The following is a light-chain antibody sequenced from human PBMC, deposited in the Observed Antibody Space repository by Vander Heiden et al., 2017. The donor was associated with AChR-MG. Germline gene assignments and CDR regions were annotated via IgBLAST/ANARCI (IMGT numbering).Light chain of an antibody. CDR3: QHYGNSSYT. J-gene: IGKJ2*01. V-gene: IGKV3-20*01. Sequence: DIVLTQSPGTLSLSPGERAPLSCRASQSVINTYLAWYQQRLGQAPRLLVYPTSSRAPGIPDRFSGSGCGTDFTLTISRLEPEDFAVYYCQHYGNSSYTFGQGTKLDI. CDR2: PTS. CDR1: QSVINTY.